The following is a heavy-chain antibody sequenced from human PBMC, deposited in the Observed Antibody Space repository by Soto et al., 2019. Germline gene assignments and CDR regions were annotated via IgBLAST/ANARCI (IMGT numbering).Heavy chain of an antibody. J-gene: IGHJ6*02. CDR1: GGSISSSSYY. Sequence: LSLTCTVSGGSISSSSYYWGWIRQPPGKGLEWIGSIYYSGSTYYNPSLKSRVTISVDTSKNQFSLKLSSVTAADTAVYYCARQSSGWDYYGMDVWGQGTTVTVSS. CDR2: IYYSGST. V-gene: IGHV4-39*01. CDR3: ARQSSGWDYYGMDV. D-gene: IGHD6-19*01.